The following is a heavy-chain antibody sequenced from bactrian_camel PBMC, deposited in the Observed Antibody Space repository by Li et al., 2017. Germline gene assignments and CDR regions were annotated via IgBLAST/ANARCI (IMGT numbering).Heavy chain of an antibody. CDR1: GYTSSNYC. J-gene: IGHJ6*01. D-gene: IGHD7*01. V-gene: IGHV3S26*01. Sequence: HVQLVESGGGSVQPGESLRLSCTASGYTSSNYCMAWFRQTPGNEREGIATIDMAGDTTYSDSVKGRFTISKDNAKTTLYLQMNNLQPEDTAMYYCVADSSFRCRGLSISLFQSSFSYWGQGTQVTVS. CDR3: VADSSFRCRGLSISLFQSSFSY. CDR2: IDMAGDT.